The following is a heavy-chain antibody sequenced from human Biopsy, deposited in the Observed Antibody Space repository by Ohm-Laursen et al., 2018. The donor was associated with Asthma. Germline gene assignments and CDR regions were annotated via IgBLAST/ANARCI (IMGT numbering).Heavy chain of an antibody. CDR1: GFMFRSFG. J-gene: IGHJ4*02. CDR2: ISYDGNHK. V-gene: IGHV3-30*18. CDR3: AKRRGCSGHDNDY. Sequence: SLRLSCAATGFMFRSFGMHWARQAPGKGLEWVAVISYDGNHKFYEDSVKGRFIISRDNSKNTLYLQMNSLRTEDTAVYYCAKRRGCSGHDNDYWGQGTLVIVSS. D-gene: IGHD5-12*01.